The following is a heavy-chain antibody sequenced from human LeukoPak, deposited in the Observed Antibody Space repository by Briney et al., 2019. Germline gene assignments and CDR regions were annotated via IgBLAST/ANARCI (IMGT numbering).Heavy chain of an antibody. CDR3: AVTTFPLGNSYGSSLVLVSPTNYYMDV. CDR2: IYYSGST. CDR1: GGSISSSSYY. V-gene: IGHV4-39*01. Sequence: SETLSLTCTVSGGSISSSSYYWGWIRQPPGKGLEWIGSIYYSGSTYYNPSLKSRVTISVDTSKNQFSLKLSSVTAADMAVYYCAVTTFPLGNSYGSSLVLVSPTNYYMDVWGKGTTVTISS. D-gene: IGHD5-18*01. J-gene: IGHJ6*03.